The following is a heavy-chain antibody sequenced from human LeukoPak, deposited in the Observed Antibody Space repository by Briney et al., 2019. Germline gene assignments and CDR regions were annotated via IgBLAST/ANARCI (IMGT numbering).Heavy chain of an antibody. CDR1: GYTFTGYY. D-gene: IGHD3-10*01. Sequence: ASVKVSCKASGYTFTGYYMHWVRQAPGQGLEWMGWINPNSGGTNYAQKFQGRVTMTRDTSISTAYMELSRLRSEDTAVYYCARGNAALWFGELSHNWFDPWGQGTLVTVSS. CDR3: ARGNAALWFGELSHNWFDP. V-gene: IGHV1-2*02. CDR2: INPNSGGT. J-gene: IGHJ5*02.